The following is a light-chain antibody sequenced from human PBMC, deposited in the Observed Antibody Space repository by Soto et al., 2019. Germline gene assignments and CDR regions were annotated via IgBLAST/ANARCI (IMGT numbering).Light chain of an antibody. CDR2: AVS. CDR3: QESYSSFPT. CDR1: QTIFSY. Sequence: DLQMTQSPSSLSASVGDRVTITCRASQTIFSYLNWYQQRPGKAPKLLIYAVSNLQSGVPSRFSGSGSGTEFALTIGSLQPEDFATYYCQESYSSFPTFGGGTKVEIK. V-gene: IGKV1-39*01. J-gene: IGKJ4*01.